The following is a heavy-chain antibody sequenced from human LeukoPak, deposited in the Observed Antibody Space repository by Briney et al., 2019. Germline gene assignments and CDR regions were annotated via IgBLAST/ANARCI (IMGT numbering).Heavy chain of an antibody. CDR1: GYTFTSYG. Sequence: ASVKVSCTASGYTFTSYGISWVRQAPGQGLEWMGWISAYNGNTNYAQKLQGRVTMTTDTSTSTAYMELRSLRSDDTAVYYCARGTGYYYDSSGYEYWGQGTLVTVSS. D-gene: IGHD3-22*01. V-gene: IGHV1-18*01. CDR2: ISAYNGNT. CDR3: ARGTGYYYDSSGYEY. J-gene: IGHJ4*02.